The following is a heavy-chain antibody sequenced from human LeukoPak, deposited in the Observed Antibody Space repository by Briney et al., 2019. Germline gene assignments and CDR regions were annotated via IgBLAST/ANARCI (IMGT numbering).Heavy chain of an antibody. CDR1: GFTFSSYS. CDR3: ARDLPRNKLGHDSSGYPCDY. D-gene: IGHD3-22*01. Sequence: GGSLRLSCAASGFTFSSYSMNWVRQAPGKGLEWVSSISSSSSYIYYADSVKGRFTISRDNAKNSLYLQMNSLRAEDTAVYYCARDLPRNKLGHDSSGYPCDYWGQGTLVTVSS. V-gene: IGHV3-21*01. J-gene: IGHJ4*02. CDR2: ISSSSSYI.